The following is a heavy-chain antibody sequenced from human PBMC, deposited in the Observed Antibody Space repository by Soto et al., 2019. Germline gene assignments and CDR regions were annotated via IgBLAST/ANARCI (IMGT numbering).Heavy chain of an antibody. CDR2: IWYDGSNK. D-gene: IGHD2-15*01. V-gene: IGHV3-33*01. Sequence: SLRLSCAESGFTFSSYGMHWVRQAPGKGLEWVAVIWYDGSNKYYADSVKGRFTISRDNSKNTLYLQMNSLRAEDTAVYYCARGDVLCDGGRCYGVPLDVWGKGTTVTVSS. J-gene: IGHJ6*04. CDR1: GFTFSSYG. CDR3: ARGDVLCDGGRCYGVPLDV.